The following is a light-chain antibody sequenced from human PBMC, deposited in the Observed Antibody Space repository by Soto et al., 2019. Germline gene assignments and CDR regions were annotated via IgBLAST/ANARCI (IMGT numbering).Light chain of an antibody. CDR3: AAWDDSLNGVV. CDR1: SSNIGSTT. Sequence: QSVLTQPPSASGTPGQRVTIACSGSSSNIGSTTVKWYQQLPGTAPKLLIYNNNQRPSGVPDRFSGSKSGTSASLAISGLQSEDEADYYCAAWDDSLNGVVFGGGTKLIVL. V-gene: IGLV1-44*01. J-gene: IGLJ3*02. CDR2: NNN.